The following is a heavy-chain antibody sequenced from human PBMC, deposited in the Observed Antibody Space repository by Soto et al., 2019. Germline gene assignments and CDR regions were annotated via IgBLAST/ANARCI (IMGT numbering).Heavy chain of an antibody. J-gene: IGHJ4*02. CDR1: GFTFSGYG. Sequence: AGGSLRLSCAASGFTFSGYGMHWVRQAPGKGLEWVAVISYDGSNKYYADSVKGRFTISRDNSKNTPYLQMNSLRAEDTAVYYCAKRFGIVGASIDYWGQGTLVTVSS. CDR3: AKRFGIVGASIDY. V-gene: IGHV3-30*18. CDR2: ISYDGSNK. D-gene: IGHD1-26*01.